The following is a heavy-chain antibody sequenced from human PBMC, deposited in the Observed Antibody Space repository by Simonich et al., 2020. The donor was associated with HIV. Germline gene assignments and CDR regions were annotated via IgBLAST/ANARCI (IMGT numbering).Heavy chain of an antibody. J-gene: IGHJ2*01. Sequence: QVQLVQSGAEVMQPGASVKVSCKASGYSFTAYYMHWVRQAPGQGLEWVGRINTNVGETYYATKFQGRVTMTRDTSINTAYMELSRLRYDDTALYYCARVYYDSSGYYHVRYFDLWGRGTLVTVSS. CDR2: INTNVGET. D-gene: IGHD3-22*01. CDR3: ARVYYDSSGYYHVRYFDL. CDR1: GYSFTAYY. V-gene: IGHV1-2*06.